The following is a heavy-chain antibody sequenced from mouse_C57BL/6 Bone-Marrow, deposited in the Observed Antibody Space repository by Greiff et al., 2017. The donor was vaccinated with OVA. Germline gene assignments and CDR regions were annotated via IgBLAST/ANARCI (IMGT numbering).Heavy chain of an antibody. CDR2: IDPSDSYT. Sequence: VQLQQPGAELVKPGASVKLSCKASGYTFTSYWMQWVKQRPGQGLEWIGEIDPSDSYTNYNQKFKGKATLTVDTSSSTAYMQLSSLTSEDSAVYYCARERAYYDYDGWYFDVWGTGTTVTVSS. D-gene: IGHD2-4*01. CDR3: ARERAYYDYDGWYFDV. J-gene: IGHJ1*03. CDR1: GYTFTSYW. V-gene: IGHV1-50*01.